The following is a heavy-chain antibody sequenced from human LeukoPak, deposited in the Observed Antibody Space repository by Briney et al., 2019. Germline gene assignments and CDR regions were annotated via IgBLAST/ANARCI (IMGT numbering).Heavy chain of an antibody. D-gene: IGHD6-19*01. J-gene: IGHJ4*02. CDR1: EFTLKDYW. Sequence: PGGSLRLSCEASEFTLKDYWMHWVRQGPGKGLVWVSRINSDGSSASYADSVKGRFTISRDNSKNTLYLQMNSLRAEDTAVYYCARLYSSVPWYFDYWGQGTLVTVSS. CDR3: ARLYSSVPWYFDY. CDR2: INSDGSSA. V-gene: IGHV3-74*01.